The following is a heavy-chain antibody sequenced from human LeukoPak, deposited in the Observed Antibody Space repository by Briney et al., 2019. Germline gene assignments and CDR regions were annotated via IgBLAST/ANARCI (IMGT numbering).Heavy chain of an antibody. J-gene: IGHJ5*02. D-gene: IGHD6-13*01. CDR3: AREPGVAAAGTGGWFDP. CDR1: GGSISSYY. CDR2: IYTSGST. Sequence: SETLSLTCTVSGGSISSYYWSWIRQPAGKGLEWMGRIYTSGSTNYNPSLKSRVTMSVDTSKNQFSLKVSSVTAADTAVYYCAREPGVAAAGTGGWFDPWGQGTLVTVSS. V-gene: IGHV4-4*07.